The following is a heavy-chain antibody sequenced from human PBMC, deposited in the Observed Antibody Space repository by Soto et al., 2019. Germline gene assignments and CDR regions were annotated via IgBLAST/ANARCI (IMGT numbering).Heavy chain of an antibody. CDR2: ISYNGGVK. J-gene: IGHJ3*01. V-gene: IGHV3-30-3*02. Sequence: QVQLVESGGGVVQPGKSLRVSCEGSGFSFRSHAIHWVRQPPGNGLEWVTLISYNGGVKSYADSVKGRFTISRDNSKNTVHLQMNSLTPEDTAVYYCAKITSAGAFDVWGQGTLVIVSS. CDR3: AKITSAGAFDV. CDR1: GFSFRSHA.